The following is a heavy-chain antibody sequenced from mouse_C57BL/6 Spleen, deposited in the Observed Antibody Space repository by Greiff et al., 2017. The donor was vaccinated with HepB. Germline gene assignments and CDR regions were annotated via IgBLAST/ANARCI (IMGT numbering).Heavy chain of an antibody. Sequence: LEESGPELVKPGASVKLSCKASGYTFTSYDINWVKQRPGQGLEWIGWIYPRDGSTKYNEKFKGKATLTVDTSSSTAYMELHSLTSEDSAVYFCARNYVGYFDVWGTGTTVTVSS. CDR1: GYTFTSYD. CDR2: IYPRDGST. J-gene: IGHJ1*03. D-gene: IGHD1-1*01. CDR3: ARNYVGYFDV. V-gene: IGHV1-85*01.